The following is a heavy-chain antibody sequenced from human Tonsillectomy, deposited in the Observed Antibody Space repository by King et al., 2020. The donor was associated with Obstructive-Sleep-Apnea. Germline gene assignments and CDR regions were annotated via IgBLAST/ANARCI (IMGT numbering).Heavy chain of an antibody. D-gene: IGHD3-22*01. Sequence: QLVQSGGGLVKPGGSLRLSCAASGFTFSDFYMTWIRQPPGKGLEWVSHMSVSNRYTNYAESVKGRFTISRGNANNSLFRQMNSLRAADTAVYYCARRTNYFDTSAHDAFDIWGQGTMVTVSS. CDR1: GFTFSDFY. V-gene: IGHV3-11*06. CDR2: MSVSNRYT. CDR3: ARRTNYFDTSAHDAFDI. J-gene: IGHJ3*02.